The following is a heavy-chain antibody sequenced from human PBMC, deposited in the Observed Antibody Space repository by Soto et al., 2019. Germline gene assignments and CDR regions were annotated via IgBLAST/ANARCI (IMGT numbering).Heavy chain of an antibody. Sequence: GGSLRLSCAASGFIVNSNDMTWVRQAPGKGLEWVSVIYSGGNTFYADSVKGRFIISRDNSKNTLFLQMNSLRAEDTAVYYCARLRPLSVVSLDSWGRGTVVTVSS. CDR2: IYSGGNT. D-gene: IGHD2-2*01. CDR1: GFIVNSND. V-gene: IGHV3-53*01. CDR3: ARLRPLSVVSLDS. J-gene: IGHJ4*02.